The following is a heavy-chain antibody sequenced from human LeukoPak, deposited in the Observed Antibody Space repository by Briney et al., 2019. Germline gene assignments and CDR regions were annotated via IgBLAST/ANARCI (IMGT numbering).Heavy chain of an antibody. D-gene: IGHD3-3*01. CDR1: GGSISSGSYY. CDR3: ARGVFGFVLSAFDT. V-gene: IGHV4-39*07. CDR2: IYHSGST. Sequence: SETLSLTCTVSGGSISSGSYYWSWIRQPAGKGLEWIGNIYHSGSTYSNPSLKSRGIISVDTSKNQFSLKLSSVTAADTAVYGCARGVFGFVLSAFDTWGQGTMVTVSS. J-gene: IGHJ3*02.